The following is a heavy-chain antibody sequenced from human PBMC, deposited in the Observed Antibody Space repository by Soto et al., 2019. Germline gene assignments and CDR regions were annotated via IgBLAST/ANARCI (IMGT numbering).Heavy chain of an antibody. CDR3: ARNEGRALDY. J-gene: IGHJ4*02. CDR2: IYYSGST. V-gene: IGHV4-31*02. Sequence: GYGSGGVRQMPGKGLEWIGYIYYSGSTYYNPSLKSRVTISVDTSKNQFSLKLSSVTAADTAVYYCARNEGRALDYRGQGTLVTVSS. CDR1: GYG.